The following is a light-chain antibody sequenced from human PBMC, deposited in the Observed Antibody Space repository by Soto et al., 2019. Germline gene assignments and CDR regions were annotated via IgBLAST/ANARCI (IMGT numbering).Light chain of an antibody. V-gene: IGKV3-20*01. CDR1: QSVSSN. CDR2: GAY. Sequence: EIVMTQSPATPSVSPGERATLSCRASQSVSSNLAWYQQKPGQAPRLLIYGAYSRATGIQDRFSGGGSGTDFTLTIRRLEPEDFAVYYCQQFSSYPLAFGGGTKVDIK. CDR3: QQFSSYPLA. J-gene: IGKJ4*01.